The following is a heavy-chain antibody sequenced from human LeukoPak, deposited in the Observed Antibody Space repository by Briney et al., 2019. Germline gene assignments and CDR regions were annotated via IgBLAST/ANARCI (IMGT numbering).Heavy chain of an antibody. CDR2: IYYSGSI. CDR3: ARDRDIVVVPAADYYYYYGMDV. Sequence: SETLSLTCTVSGGPISSGGYYWSWIRQHPGKGLEWIGYIYYSGSIYYNPSLKSRVTISVDTSKNQFSLKLSSVTAADTAVYYCARDRDIVVVPAADYYYYYGMDVWGQGTTVTVSS. CDR1: GGPISSGGYY. J-gene: IGHJ6*02. D-gene: IGHD2-2*01. V-gene: IGHV4-31*03.